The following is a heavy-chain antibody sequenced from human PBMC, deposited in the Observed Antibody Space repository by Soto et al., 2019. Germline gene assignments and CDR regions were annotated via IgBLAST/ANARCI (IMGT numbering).Heavy chain of an antibody. CDR3: ARVSSTWIAYGDNKPSWYFDL. D-gene: IGHD4-17*01. Sequence: QVQLVQSGAEVKKPGSSVKVSCKASGGTFSSYAFSWVRQAPGQGLEWMGGIIPLFGTTNYAQKFQGRVPITADESTSTAYMELSSLRSEDTAVYYCARVSSTWIAYGDNKPSWYFDLWGRGTLVTVSS. CDR1: GGTFSSYA. J-gene: IGHJ2*01. CDR2: IIPLFGTT. V-gene: IGHV1-69*01.